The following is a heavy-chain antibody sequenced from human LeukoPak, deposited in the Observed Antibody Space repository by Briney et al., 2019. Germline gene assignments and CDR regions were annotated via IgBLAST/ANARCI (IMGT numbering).Heavy chain of an antibody. CDR1: GFTFSSYS. CDR3: AREGGWYGGGYFDY. J-gene: IGHJ4*02. Sequence: GGSLRLSCAASGFTFSSYSMNWVRQAPGKGLEWVSYISSSSSTIYYADSVKGRFTISRDNAKNSLYLQMNSLRDEDTPVYYCAREGGWYGGGYFDYWGQGTLVTVSS. V-gene: IGHV3-48*02. D-gene: IGHD6-19*01. CDR2: ISSSSSTI.